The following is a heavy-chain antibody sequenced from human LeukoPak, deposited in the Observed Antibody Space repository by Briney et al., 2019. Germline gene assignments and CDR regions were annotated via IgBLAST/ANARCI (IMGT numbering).Heavy chain of an antibody. CDR2: IIPIFGTA. V-gene: IGHV1-69*13. J-gene: IGHJ1*01. D-gene: IGHD2-2*01. CDR3: ASGPSRCSSTSCYARLGYFQH. CDR1: GGTFSSYA. Sequence: SLKVSCKASGGTFSSYAISWVRQAPGQALEWMGGIIPIFGTANYAQKFQGRVTITADESTSTAYMELSSLRSEDTAVYYCASGPSRCSSTSCYARLGYFQHWGQGTLVTVSS.